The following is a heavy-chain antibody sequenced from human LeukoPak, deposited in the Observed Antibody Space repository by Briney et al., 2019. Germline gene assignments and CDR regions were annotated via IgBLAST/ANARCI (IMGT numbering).Heavy chain of an antibody. CDR3: TRDPRNLDY. CDR1: GFTFSDTY. CDR2: ISPSGTDI. V-gene: IGHV3-11*01. D-gene: IGHD1-14*01. J-gene: IGHJ4*02. Sequence: PGGSLRLSCAVSGFTFSDTYMTWIRQAPGLGLESLSYISPSGTDISYADSVKGRFTISRDNAKNSLYLQMNSLRVEDTAVYYCTRDPRNLDYWGQGTLVTVSS.